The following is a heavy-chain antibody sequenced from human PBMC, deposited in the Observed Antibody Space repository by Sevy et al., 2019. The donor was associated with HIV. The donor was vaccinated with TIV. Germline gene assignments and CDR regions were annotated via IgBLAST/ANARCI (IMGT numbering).Heavy chain of an antibody. V-gene: IGHV1-18*01. D-gene: IGHD3-16*02. CDR1: GYTFTSYG. Sequence: ASVKVSYKASGYTFTSYGISWVRQAPGQGLEWMGWISAYNGNTNYAQKLQGRVTMTTDTSTSTAYMELRSLRSDDTAVYYCARDDYIWGSYLYYYYYGMDVWGQGTTVTVSS. J-gene: IGHJ6*02. CDR3: ARDDYIWGSYLYYYYYGMDV. CDR2: ISAYNGNT.